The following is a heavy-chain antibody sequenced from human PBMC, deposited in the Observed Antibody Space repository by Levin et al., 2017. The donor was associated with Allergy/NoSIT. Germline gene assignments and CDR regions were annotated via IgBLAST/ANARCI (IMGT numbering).Heavy chain of an antibody. Sequence: GGSLRLSCAASGFTFSSYSMNWVRQAPGKGLEWVSYISSSSSTIYYADSVKGRFTISRDNAKNSLYLQMNSLRDEDTAVYYCARDRRYYGGLGIDYYYGMDVWGQGTTVTVSS. J-gene: IGHJ6*02. CDR3: ARDRRYYGGLGIDYYYGMDV. CDR2: ISSSSSTI. V-gene: IGHV3-48*02. D-gene: IGHD3-10*01. CDR1: GFTFSSYS.